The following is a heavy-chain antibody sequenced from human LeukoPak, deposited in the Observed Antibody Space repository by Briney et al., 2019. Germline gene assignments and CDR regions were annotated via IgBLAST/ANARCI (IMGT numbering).Heavy chain of an antibody. CDR2: IYNSGST. CDR3: ARESGSFFDY. Sequence: PSETLSLTCTVSGGSISSYYWSWIRQPPGKGLECIGYIYNSGSTNYNPSLKSRVTISIDTSKNQFSLKLSSVTAADTAVYYCARESGSFFDYWGQGTLVTVSS. J-gene: IGHJ4*02. D-gene: IGHD3-3*01. V-gene: IGHV4-59*01. CDR1: GGSISSYY.